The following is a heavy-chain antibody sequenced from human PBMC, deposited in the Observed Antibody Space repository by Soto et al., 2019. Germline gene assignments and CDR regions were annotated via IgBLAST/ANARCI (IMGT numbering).Heavy chain of an antibody. V-gene: IGHV2-70*11. CDR3: ARIPGYSSGWGYYMDV. CDR1: GFSLSTSGMC. J-gene: IGHJ6*03. CDR2: IDWDDDK. Sequence: SGPTLVNPTQTLTLTCTFSGFSLSTSGMCVSWIRQPPGKALEWLARIDWDDDKYYSTSLKTRLTISKDTSKNQVVLTMTNMDPVDTATYYCARIPGYSSGWGYYMDVWGKGTTVTVSS. D-gene: IGHD6-19*01.